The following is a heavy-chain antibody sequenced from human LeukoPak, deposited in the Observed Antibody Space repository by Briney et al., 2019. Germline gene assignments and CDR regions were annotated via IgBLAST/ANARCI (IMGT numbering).Heavy chain of an antibody. J-gene: IGHJ3*02. CDR2: IYHSGST. CDR3: AREGEVSDYSNLGAFDI. Sequence: PSETLSLTCTVSGYSISSGYYWGWIRQPPGKGREGIGSIYHSGSTYYNPSLKRRVTISVDTSKNQFSLKLSSVTAADTPVYYCAREGEVSDYSNLGAFDIWGQGTMVTVSS. D-gene: IGHD4-11*01. CDR1: GYSISSGYY. V-gene: IGHV4-38-2*02.